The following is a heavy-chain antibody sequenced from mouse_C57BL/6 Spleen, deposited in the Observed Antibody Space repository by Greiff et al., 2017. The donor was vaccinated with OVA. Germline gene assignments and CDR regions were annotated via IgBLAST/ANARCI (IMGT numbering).Heavy chain of an antibody. D-gene: IGHD2-3*01. CDR3: ALYDGYQTPWFAY. J-gene: IGHJ3*01. CDR1: GYTFTSYW. V-gene: IGHV1-53*01. Sequence: VQLQQPGTELVKPGASVKLSCKASGYTFTSYWMHWVKQRPGQGLEWIGNINPSNGGTNYNEKFKSKATLTVDKSSSTAYMQLSSLTSEDSAVYYCALYDGYQTPWFAYWGQGTLVTVSA. CDR2: INPSNGGT.